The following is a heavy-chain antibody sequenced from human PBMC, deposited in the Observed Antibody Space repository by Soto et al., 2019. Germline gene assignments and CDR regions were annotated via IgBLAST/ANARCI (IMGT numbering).Heavy chain of an antibody. V-gene: IGHV3-33*01. CDR1: GFSVRTYG. J-gene: IGHJ5*02. CDR2: IWYDGTKK. Sequence: QVQLVESGGGVVQSGRSLTLFCAASGFSVRTYGMPWLRRAPGKGLEWVAFIWYDGTKKFYANSVKGRSTISKDNSNNILYLQMSGLRAEDTAVYYCARDVVTAVAGSVNWFDPWGQGTLVTVSS. D-gene: IGHD6-19*01. CDR3: ARDVVTAVAGSVNWFDP.